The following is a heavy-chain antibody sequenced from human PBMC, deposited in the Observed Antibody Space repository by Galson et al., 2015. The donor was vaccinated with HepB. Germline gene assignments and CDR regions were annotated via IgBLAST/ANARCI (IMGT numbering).Heavy chain of an antibody. CDR1: GFTFSNAW. CDR2: IKSKTDGGTT. V-gene: IGHV3-15*01. CDR3: TTDGDIVVVPAAENWGDAFDI. D-gene: IGHD2-2*01. J-gene: IGHJ3*02. Sequence: SLRLYCAASGFTFSNAWMSWVRQAPGKGLEWGGRIKSKTDGGTTDYAAPVKGRFTISRDDSKNTLYLQMNSLKTEDTAVYYCTTDGDIVVVPAAENWGDAFDIWGQGTMVTVSS.